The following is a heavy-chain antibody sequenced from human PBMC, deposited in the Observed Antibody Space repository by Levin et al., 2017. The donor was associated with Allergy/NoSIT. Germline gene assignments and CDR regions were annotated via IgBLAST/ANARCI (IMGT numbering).Heavy chain of an antibody. CDR2: ISKEDGRNR. D-gene: IGHD6-6*01. CDR3: APGKYTSSSGYLDD. Sequence: PGGSLRLSCTASGFTFSSHAMYWVRQAPGKGLECVAIISKEDGRNRNYAESVKGRFTVSRDNSKNTLYLQMNSLTTDDTAVYYCAPGKYTSSSGYLDDWGPGTLVTVSS. J-gene: IGHJ4*02. V-gene: IGHV3-30*04. CDR1: GFTFSSHA.